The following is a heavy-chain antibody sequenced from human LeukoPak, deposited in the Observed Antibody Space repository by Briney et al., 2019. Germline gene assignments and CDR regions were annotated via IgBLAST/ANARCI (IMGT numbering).Heavy chain of an antibody. CDR2: ISSSSSYI. D-gene: IGHD2-21*01. V-gene: IGHV3-21*01. CDR1: GVTFSSYS. CDR3: VREGYFVFDF. Sequence: PGGSLRLSCAASGVTFSSYSMNWVRQAPGKGLEWVSSISSSSSYIYYADSVEGRFTISRDNAKNSLCLQMNSLRAEDTAVYYCVREGYFVFDFWGQGALVTVSS. J-gene: IGHJ4*02.